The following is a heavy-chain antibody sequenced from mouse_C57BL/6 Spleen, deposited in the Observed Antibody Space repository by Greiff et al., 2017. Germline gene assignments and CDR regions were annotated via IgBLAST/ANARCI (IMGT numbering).Heavy chain of an antibody. CDR3: ARFPYDYDEEDYYAMDY. D-gene: IGHD2-4*01. J-gene: IGHJ4*01. Sequence: QVQLQQSGAELARPGASVKLSCKASGYTFTSYGISWVKQRTGQGLEWIGEIYPRSGNPYYNEKFKGKATLTADKSSSTAYMELRSLTAEDSAVYFCARFPYDYDEEDYYAMDYWGQGTSVTVSS. CDR1: GYTFTSYG. V-gene: IGHV1-81*01. CDR2: IYPRSGNP.